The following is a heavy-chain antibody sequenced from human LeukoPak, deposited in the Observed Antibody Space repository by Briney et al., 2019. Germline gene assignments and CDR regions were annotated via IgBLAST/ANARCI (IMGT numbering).Heavy chain of an antibody. CDR2: INQDGGER. D-gene: IGHD1-26*01. V-gene: IGHV3-7*01. J-gene: IGHJ4*02. CDR1: GFTFSNSW. CDR3: AKDLELAPFDY. Sequence: TGGSLRLSCAASGFTFSNSWMTWVRQAPGKGLEWVAHINQDGGERSYVDSVRGRFTISRDNSKDTLYLQMNSLRAEDTAVYYCAKDLELAPFDYWGQGTLVTVSS.